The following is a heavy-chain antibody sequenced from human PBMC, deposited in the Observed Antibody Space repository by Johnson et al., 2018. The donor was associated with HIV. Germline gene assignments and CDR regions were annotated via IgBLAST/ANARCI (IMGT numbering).Heavy chain of an antibody. CDR3: ASTGSGSDDAFDI. CDR2: ISYDGSNK. D-gene: IGHD3-10*01. J-gene: IGHJ3*02. Sequence: QVQLVESGGGVVQPGRSLRLSCAASGFTFSSYAMHWVRQAPGKGLEWVAVISYDGSNKYYADSVKGRFTISRENSKNTLYLQMNSLRAEDTAVYYCASTGSGSDDAFDIWGQGTMVTVSS. CDR1: GFTFSSYA. V-gene: IGHV3-30-3*01.